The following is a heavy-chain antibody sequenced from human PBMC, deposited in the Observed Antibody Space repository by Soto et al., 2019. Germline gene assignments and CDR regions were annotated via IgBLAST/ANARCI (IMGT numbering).Heavy chain of an antibody. CDR3: AKWPVSFLDYYYGMDV. Sequence: LRLSCAASGFPFDTKAMSWVRQAPGKGLEWVSAITGPGSRTYYADSVKGRFTISRDNSKNTLSLQMSSLRADDTAVYYCAKWPVSFLDYYYGMDVWGQGTTVTVSS. J-gene: IGHJ6*02. D-gene: IGHD3-3*02. CDR2: ITGPGSRT. V-gene: IGHV3-23*01. CDR1: GFPFDTKA.